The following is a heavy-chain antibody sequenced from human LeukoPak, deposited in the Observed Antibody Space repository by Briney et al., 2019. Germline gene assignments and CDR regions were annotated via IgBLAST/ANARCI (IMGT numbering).Heavy chain of an antibody. CDR3: ARDMRIDSSSSFYWYFDL. D-gene: IGHD6-6*01. CDR2: IRYDGSNK. Sequence: GGSLRLSCAASGFTFSSYGMHWVRQAPGKGLEWVAFIRYDGSNKYYADSVKGRFTISRDNSKNTLYLQMNSLRAEDTAVYYCARDMRIDSSSSFYWYFDLWGRGTLVTVSS. CDR1: GFTFSSYG. V-gene: IGHV3-30*02. J-gene: IGHJ2*01.